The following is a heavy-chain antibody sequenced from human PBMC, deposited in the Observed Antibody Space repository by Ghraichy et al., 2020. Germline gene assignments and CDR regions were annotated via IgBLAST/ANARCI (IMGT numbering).Heavy chain of an antibody. CDR2: IYYSGST. CDR1: GGSISSYY. CDR3: ARKVDPAYGDYVMDY. V-gene: IGHV4-59*08. D-gene: IGHD4-17*01. J-gene: IGHJ4*02. Sequence: SETLSLTCTVSGGSISSYYWSWIRQPPGKGLEWIGYIYYSGSTNYNPSLKSRVTISVDTSKNQFSLKLSSVTAADTAVYYCARKVDPAYGDYVMDYWGQGTLVTVSS.